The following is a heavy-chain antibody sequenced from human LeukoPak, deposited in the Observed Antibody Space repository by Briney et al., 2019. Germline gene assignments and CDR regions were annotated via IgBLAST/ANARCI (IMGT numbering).Heavy chain of an antibody. J-gene: IGHJ4*02. V-gene: IGHV3-23*01. D-gene: IGHD4-17*01. CDR2: ISGSGGGT. CDR3: AKSASYGDYVPPRYFDY. CDR1: GFTFSSYA. Sequence: GGSLRLSCAASGFTFSSYAISWVRQAPGKGLERVSTISGSGGGTYYADSVKGRFTISRDNSKNTLYLQMNSLRAEDTAVYYCAKSASYGDYVPPRYFDYWGQGILVTVSS.